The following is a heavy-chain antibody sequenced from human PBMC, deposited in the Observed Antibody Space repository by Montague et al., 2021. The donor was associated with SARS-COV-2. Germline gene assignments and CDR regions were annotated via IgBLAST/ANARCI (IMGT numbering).Heavy chain of an antibody. Sequence: SLRLSCAASGFTFSSYWMSWARQAPGKGLEWVAHIKQDGSEKYYVDSVKGRFTISRDNAKNSLYLQMNSLRAEDTAVYYCARDSFWSSYYTDYYGMDVWGQGTTVTVSS. V-gene: IGHV3-7*01. CDR2: IKQDGSEK. CDR3: ARDSFWSSYYTDYYGMDV. J-gene: IGHJ6*02. D-gene: IGHD3-3*01. CDR1: GFTFSSYW.